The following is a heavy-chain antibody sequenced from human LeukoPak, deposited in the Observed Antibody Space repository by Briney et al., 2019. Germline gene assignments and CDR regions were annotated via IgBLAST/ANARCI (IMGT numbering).Heavy chain of an antibody. D-gene: IGHD4-17*01. CDR2: ISSSSSYI. V-gene: IGHV3-21*01. CDR1: GFTFSSYA. J-gene: IGHJ4*02. Sequence: PGGSLRLSCAASGFTFSSYAMNWVRQAPGKGLEWVSSISSSSSYIYYADSVKGRFTISRDNAKNSLYLQMNSLRAEDTAVYYCARSGRGDFGYWGQGTLVTVSS. CDR3: ARSGRGDFGY.